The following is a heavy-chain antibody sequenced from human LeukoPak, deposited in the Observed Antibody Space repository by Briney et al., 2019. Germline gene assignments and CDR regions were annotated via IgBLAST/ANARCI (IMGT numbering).Heavy chain of an antibody. CDR3: ARRYYYDSSGYAFDI. CDR2: IYYSGST. Sequence: SQTLSLTCTVSGGSISSGGYYWSWIRQHPGKGLEWIGYIYYSGSTYYNLSLKSRVTISVDTSKNQFSLKLSSVTAADTAVYYCARRYYYDSSGYAFDIWGQGTMVTVSS. CDR1: GGSISSGGYY. D-gene: IGHD3-22*01. V-gene: IGHV4-31*03. J-gene: IGHJ3*02.